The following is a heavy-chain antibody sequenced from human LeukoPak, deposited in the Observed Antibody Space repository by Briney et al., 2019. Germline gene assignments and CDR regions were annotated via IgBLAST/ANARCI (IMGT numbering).Heavy chain of an antibody. Sequence: GGSLRLSCAASGFTFSSYGMHWVRQAPGKGLEWVAVIWYDGSNKYYADSVKGRFTISRDNSKNTLYLQMNSLRAEDTAVYYCARDPGPARPGGLDYWGQGTLVTVSS. J-gene: IGHJ4*02. D-gene: IGHD6-6*01. CDR2: IWYDGSNK. CDR3: ARDPGPARPGGLDY. V-gene: IGHV3-33*01. CDR1: GFTFSSYG.